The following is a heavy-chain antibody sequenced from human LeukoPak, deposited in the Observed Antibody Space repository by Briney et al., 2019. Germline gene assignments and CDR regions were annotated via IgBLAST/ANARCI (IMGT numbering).Heavy chain of an antibody. CDR3: ARIKYEGGRSNWVFDY. D-gene: IGHD7-27*01. V-gene: IGHV1-18*01. CDR2: ISAYNGNT. Sequence: ASVKVSCKASGYTFTSYGISWVRQAPGQGLEWMGWISAYNGNTNYAQKLQGRVTMTTDTSTSTAYMELRSLRSDDTAVYYCARIKYEGGRSNWVFDYWGQGTLVTVSS. J-gene: IGHJ4*02. CDR1: GYTFTSYG.